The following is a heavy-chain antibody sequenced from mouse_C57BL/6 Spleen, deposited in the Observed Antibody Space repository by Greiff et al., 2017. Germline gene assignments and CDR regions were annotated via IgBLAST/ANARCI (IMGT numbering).Heavy chain of an antibody. CDR1: GYTFTDYE. CDR3: TSPLSYLDY. J-gene: IGHJ2*01. V-gene: IGHV1-15*01. CDR2: IDPETGGT. Sequence: QVQLQQSGAELVRPGASVTLSCKASGYTFTDYEMHWVKQTPVHGLEWIGAIDPETGGTAYNQKFKGKAILTADKSSSTAYMELRSLTSEDSAVYYCTSPLSYLDYWGQGTTLTVSS.